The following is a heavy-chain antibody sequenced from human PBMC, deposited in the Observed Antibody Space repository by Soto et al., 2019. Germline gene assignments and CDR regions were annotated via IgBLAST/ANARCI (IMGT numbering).Heavy chain of an antibody. J-gene: IGHJ4*02. V-gene: IGHV3-23*01. Sequence: GSLRLSCTVSGFTFGSHAMSWVRQAPGKGLECVSGISGSGGTTFYADSVKGRFTISRDNSKKTLYLQMNSLRAEDTAVYYCAKTPYDFWSSGQYLFDHWGQGTLVTVSS. CDR1: GFTFGSHA. CDR3: AKTPYDFWSSGQYLFDH. CDR2: ISGSGGTT. D-gene: IGHD3-3*01.